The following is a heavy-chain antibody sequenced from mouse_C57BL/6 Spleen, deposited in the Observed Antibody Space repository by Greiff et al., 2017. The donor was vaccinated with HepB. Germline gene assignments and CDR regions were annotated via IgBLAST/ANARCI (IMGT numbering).Heavy chain of an antibody. D-gene: IGHD2-1*01. CDR3: ERFSYGNYLYYAMDD. J-gene: IGHJ4*01. V-gene: IGHV5-16*01. Sequence: EVQVVESEGGLVQPGSSMKLSCTASGFTFSDYYMAWVRQVPEKGLEWVANINYDGSSTYYLDPLKSRFIISRDNAKNILYLQMSSLKSEDTATYYCERFSYGNYLYYAMDDWGQGTSVTVSS. CDR1: GFTFSDYY. CDR2: INYDGSST.